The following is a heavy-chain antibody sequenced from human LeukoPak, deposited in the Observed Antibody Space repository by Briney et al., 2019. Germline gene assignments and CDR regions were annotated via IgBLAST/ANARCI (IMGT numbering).Heavy chain of an antibody. D-gene: IGHD3-3*01. CDR2: INHSGST. J-gene: IGHJ6*03. Sequence: PSETLSLTCAVYGGSFSGYYWSWIRQPPGKGLEWIGEINHSGSTNYNPSLKSRVTISVDTSKNQFSLKLSSVTAADTAVYYCAGSRSAGHYDFWSGPPPGYMDVWGKGTTVTVSS. V-gene: IGHV4-34*01. CDR3: AGSRSAGHYDFWSGPPPGYMDV. CDR1: GGSFSGYY.